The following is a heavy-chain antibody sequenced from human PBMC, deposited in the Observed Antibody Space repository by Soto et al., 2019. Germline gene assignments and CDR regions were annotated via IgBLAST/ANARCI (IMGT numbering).Heavy chain of an antibody. CDR3: ARDSGYSYGPLDY. J-gene: IGHJ4*02. CDR2: ISSSSSTI. Sequence: GGSLRLSCAASGFTFSSYSLNWVRQAPGKGLEWVSYISSSSSTIYYADSVKGRFTISRDNAKNSLYLQMNSLRAEDTAVYYCARDSGYSYGPLDYWGQGTLVTVSS. CDR1: GFTFSSYS. V-gene: IGHV3-48*01. D-gene: IGHD5-18*01.